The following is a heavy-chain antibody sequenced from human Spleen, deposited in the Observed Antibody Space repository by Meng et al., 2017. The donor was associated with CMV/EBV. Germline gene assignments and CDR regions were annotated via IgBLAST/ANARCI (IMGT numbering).Heavy chain of an antibody. J-gene: IGHJ4*01. Sequence: GESLKISCAASGFSFSTYDMHWVRQAPGKGLEWVSSIRSSGTYIYYADSVKGRFTISRDNAKNSLFLQMNSLGAEDTALYWCAKDHRFYWGHGTLVTVSS. CDR1: GFSFSTYD. CDR3: AKDHRFY. V-gene: IGHV3-21*01. CDR2: IRSSGTYI.